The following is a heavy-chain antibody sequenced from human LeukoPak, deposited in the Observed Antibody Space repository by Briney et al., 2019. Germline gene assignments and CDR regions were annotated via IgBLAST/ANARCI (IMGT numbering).Heavy chain of an antibody. CDR3: AREIVGGFNPGAY. D-gene: IGHD1-14*01. CDR2: ISHSGST. J-gene: IGHJ4*02. CDR1: GGSFSGYY. V-gene: IGHV4-34*01. Sequence: SETLSLTCAVYGGSFSGYYWSWIRQPPGKGLEWIGEISHSGSTNYNPSLKSRVTISIDRSKNQIALELSSVTAADTAVYYCAREIVGGFNPGAYWGQGTLVTVSS.